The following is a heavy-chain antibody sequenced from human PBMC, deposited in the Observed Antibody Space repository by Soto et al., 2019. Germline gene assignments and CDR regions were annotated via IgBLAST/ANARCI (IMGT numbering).Heavy chain of an antibody. CDR2: IYYSGST. CDR1: GGSISSSSYY. Sequence: SETLSLTCTVSGGSISSSSYYWGWLRQPPGKGLEWIGSIYYSGSTYYNPSLKSRVTISVDTSKNQFSLKLSSVTAADTAVYYCARLSGRFLKWLDLDYWGQGTLVTVSP. V-gene: IGHV4-39*01. D-gene: IGHD3-3*01. CDR3: ARLSGRFLKWLDLDY. J-gene: IGHJ4*02.